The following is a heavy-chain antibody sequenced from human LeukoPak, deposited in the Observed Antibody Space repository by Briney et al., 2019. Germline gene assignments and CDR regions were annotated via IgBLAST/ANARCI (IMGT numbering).Heavy chain of an antibody. CDR2: ISAYNGNT. CDR3: ARGISGWYLVPPDY. D-gene: IGHD6-19*01. V-gene: IGHV1-18*04. CDR1: GYTFTSYG. J-gene: IGHJ4*02. Sequence: ASVKVSCKASGYTFTSYGISWVRQAPGQGLEWMGWISAYNGNTNYARKLQGRVTMTTDTSTSTAYMELRSLRSDDTAVYYCARGISGWYLVPPDYWGQGTLVTVSS.